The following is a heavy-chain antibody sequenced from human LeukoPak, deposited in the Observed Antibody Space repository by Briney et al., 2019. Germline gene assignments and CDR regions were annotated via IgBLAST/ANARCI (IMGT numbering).Heavy chain of an antibody. J-gene: IGHJ4*02. Sequence: QSSETLSLTCTVSGGSISSYYWSWIRQPPGKGLEWIGYIYYSGSTNYNPSLKSRVTISVDTSKNQFSLKLSSVTAADTAVYYCARGTRWQQLAPSDYWGQGTLVTVSS. CDR2: IYYSGST. CDR3: ARGTRWQQLAPSDY. CDR1: GGSISSYY. D-gene: IGHD6-13*01. V-gene: IGHV4-59*01.